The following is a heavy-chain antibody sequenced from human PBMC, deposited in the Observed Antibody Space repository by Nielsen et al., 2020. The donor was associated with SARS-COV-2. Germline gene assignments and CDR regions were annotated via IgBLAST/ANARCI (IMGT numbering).Heavy chain of an antibody. Sequence: ASVKVSCKASGYTFTSYGISWVRQAPGQGLEWMGWISAYNGNTNYAQKFQGWVTMTRDTSISTAYMELSRLRSDDTAVYYCARDLSQSRDGMDVWGQGTTVTVSS. D-gene: IGHD4-11*01. V-gene: IGHV1-18*01. J-gene: IGHJ6*02. CDR3: ARDLSQSRDGMDV. CDR1: GYTFTSYG. CDR2: ISAYNGNT.